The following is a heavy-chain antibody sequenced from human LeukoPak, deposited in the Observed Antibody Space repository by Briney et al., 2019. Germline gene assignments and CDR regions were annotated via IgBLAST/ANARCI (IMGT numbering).Heavy chain of an antibody. V-gene: IGHV1-2*02. CDR1: GYTFTAYN. Sequence: ASVKVSCKASGYTFTAYNIHWVRQAPGQGLEWMGWINPNSGGTKFAQKFQGRVTMTRDTSISTAYMELFSLTSDDTAVYYSASPGYSGNYPIAYWGQGTLVTVSS. D-gene: IGHD1-26*01. CDR2: INPNSGGT. CDR3: ASPGYSGNYPIAY. J-gene: IGHJ4*02.